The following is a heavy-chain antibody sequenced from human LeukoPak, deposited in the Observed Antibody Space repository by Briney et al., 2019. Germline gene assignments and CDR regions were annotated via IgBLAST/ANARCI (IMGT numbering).Heavy chain of an antibody. J-gene: IGHJ5*02. Sequence: SETLSLTRTVSGGSISSYYWSWIRQPAGKGLEWIGRIYTSGSTNYNPSLKSRVTMSVDTSKNQFSLKLSSVTAADTAVYYCARGTTVKSGSYSSHWFDPWGQGTLVTVSS. CDR1: GGSISSYY. CDR2: IYTSGST. D-gene: IGHD1-26*01. V-gene: IGHV4-4*07. CDR3: ARGTTVKSGSYSSHWFDP.